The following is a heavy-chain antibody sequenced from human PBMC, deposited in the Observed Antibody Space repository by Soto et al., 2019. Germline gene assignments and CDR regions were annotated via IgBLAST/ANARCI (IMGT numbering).Heavy chain of an antibody. V-gene: IGHV3-30*18. CDR1: GLTFVKHG. CDR2: ISYDGSNK. CDR3: AKRGGSGSYYYYYGMDV. J-gene: IGHJ6*02. Sequence: GGSRKPPLAPLGLTFVKHGRPWVRQAQGKGLEGLAVISYDGSNKYYADSVKGRFTISRDNSKNTLYLQMNSLRAEDTAVYYCAKRGGSGSYYYYYGMDVWGQGTKVTVSS. D-gene: IGHD1-26*01.